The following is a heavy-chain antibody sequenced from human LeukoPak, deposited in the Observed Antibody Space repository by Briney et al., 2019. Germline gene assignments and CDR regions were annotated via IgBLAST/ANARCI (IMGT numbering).Heavy chain of an antibody. CDR2: INHSGST. D-gene: IGHD2-21*01. J-gene: IGHJ5*02. CDR3: ARRDSASNWFDP. Sequence: SETLSLTCAVYGGSFSGYYWSWIRQPPGKGLEWIGEINHSGSTNYNPSLKSRVTISVDTSKNKFFLQLGSVTAAHTAVYYCARRDSASNWFDPWGQGTLVTVSS. V-gene: IGHV4-34*01. CDR1: GGSFSGYY.